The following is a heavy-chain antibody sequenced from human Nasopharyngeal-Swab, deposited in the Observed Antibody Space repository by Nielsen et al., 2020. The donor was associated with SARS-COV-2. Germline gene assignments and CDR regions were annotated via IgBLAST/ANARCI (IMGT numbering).Heavy chain of an antibody. CDR3: VKGPPAVIHYFDY. D-gene: IGHD2-21*01. Sequence: GGSLRLSCAASGFTVSSNYMSWVRQAPGKGLEWVSVIYSGGSTYYADSVKGRFTISRHNSKNTLYLQMNSLRAEDTAVYYCVKGPPAVIHYFDYWGQGTLVTVSS. J-gene: IGHJ4*02. V-gene: IGHV3-53*04. CDR1: GFTVSSNY. CDR2: IYSGGST.